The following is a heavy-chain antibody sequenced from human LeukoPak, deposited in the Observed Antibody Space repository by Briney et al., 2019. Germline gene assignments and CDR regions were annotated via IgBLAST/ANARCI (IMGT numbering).Heavy chain of an antibody. V-gene: IGHV3-21*05. CDR2: ISSSSSYT. CDR3: AGTLAYSSGWYYFDY. J-gene: IGHJ4*02. D-gene: IGHD6-19*01. Sequence: GGSLRLSCAASGFSFSSYSMNWVRQAPGKGLEWVSYISSSSSYTNYADSVKGRFTISRDNAKNSLYLQMNSLRAEDTAVYYCAGTLAYSSGWYYFDYWGQGTLVTVSS. CDR1: GFSFSSYS.